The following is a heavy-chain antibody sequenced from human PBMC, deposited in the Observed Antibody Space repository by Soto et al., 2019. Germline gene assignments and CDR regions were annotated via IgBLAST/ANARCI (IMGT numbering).Heavy chain of an antibody. V-gene: IGHV4-4*02. CDR1: SGSISSSNW. J-gene: IGHJ4*02. CDR2: IYHSGST. CDR3: ARRDLNYGDYALDY. Sequence: SETLSLTCAVSSGSISSSNWWSWVRQPPGKGLEWIGEIYHSGSTNYNPSLKSRVTISVDKSKNQFSLKLSSVTAADTAVYYCARRDLNYGDYALDYWGQGTLVTVSS. D-gene: IGHD4-17*01.